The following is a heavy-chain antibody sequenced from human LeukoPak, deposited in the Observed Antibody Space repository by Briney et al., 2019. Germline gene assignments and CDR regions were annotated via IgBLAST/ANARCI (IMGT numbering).Heavy chain of an antibody. Sequence: GGSLRLSCAASGFTFSSYGMHWVRQAPGKGLEWVAFIRYDGSNKYYADSVKGRLTISRDNSMNMLYLQMNSLRPEDTAVYYCAKDRDLGGSSYYFDYWGQGTLVTVSS. CDR3: AKDRDLGGSSYYFDY. CDR2: IRYDGSNK. CDR1: GFTFSSYG. J-gene: IGHJ4*02. D-gene: IGHD1-26*01. V-gene: IGHV3-30*02.